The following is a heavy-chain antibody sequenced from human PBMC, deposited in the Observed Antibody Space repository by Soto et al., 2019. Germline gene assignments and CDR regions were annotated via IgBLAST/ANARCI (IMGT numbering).Heavy chain of an antibody. Sequence: ASVKVSCKASGYTFTGYYMHWVRQAPGQGLEWMGWINPNSGGTNYAQKFQGWVTMTRDTSISTAYMELSRLRSDDTAVYYCATAGYCCSTSCYDYYGMDVWGQGTTVPVSS. CDR3: ATAGYCCSTSCYDYYGMDV. J-gene: IGHJ6*02. D-gene: IGHD2-2*03. CDR2: INPNSGGT. CDR1: GYTFTGYY. V-gene: IGHV1-2*04.